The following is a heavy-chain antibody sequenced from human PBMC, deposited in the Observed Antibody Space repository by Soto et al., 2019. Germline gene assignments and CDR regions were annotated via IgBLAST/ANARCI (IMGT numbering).Heavy chain of an antibody. V-gene: IGHV1-69*12. CDR2: IIPIFGTA. CDR3: ARRVPWNLGAGWFDP. CDR1: GGTFSSYA. D-gene: IGHD1-1*01. Sequence: QVQLVQSGAEVKKPGSSVKVSCKASGGTFSSYAISWVRQAPGQGLEWMGGIIPIFGTANYAQKFQGRVTITADEATSTAYMELSSLRSDDTAVYYCARRVPWNLGAGWFDPWGQGTLVTVSS. J-gene: IGHJ5*02.